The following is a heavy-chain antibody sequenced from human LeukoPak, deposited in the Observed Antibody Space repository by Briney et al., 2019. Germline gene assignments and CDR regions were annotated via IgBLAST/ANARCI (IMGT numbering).Heavy chain of an antibody. D-gene: IGHD3-16*02. Sequence: GGSLRLSCAASGFTFSSYAMSWVRQAPGKGLEWVSAISGSGGSTYYADSVKGRFTISRDNSKNTLYLQMNSLRAEDTAVYYCAKVLRGPWPYDYVWGSYRYNWFAPGGQGTLVTVSS. CDR1: GFTFSSYA. CDR2: ISGSGGST. V-gene: IGHV3-23*01. CDR3: AKVLRGPWPYDYVWGSYRYNWFAP. J-gene: IGHJ5*02.